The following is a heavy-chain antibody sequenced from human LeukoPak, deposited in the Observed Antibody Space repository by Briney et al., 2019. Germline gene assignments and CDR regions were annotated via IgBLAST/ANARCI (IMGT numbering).Heavy chain of an antibody. CDR3: VRGGYCSGGTCYKWNAFDI. D-gene: IGHD2-15*01. J-gene: IGHJ3*02. CDR1: GFPFSSNE. V-gene: IGHV3-48*03. Sequence: PGGSLRLSCAASGFPFSSNEMNWVRQAPGKGLEWVSYIVSSGSSIYYADSVRGRFTISRDNAENSLYLQMNSLRAEDTAIYYCVRGGYCSGGTCYKWNAFDIWGQGTRVTVSS. CDR2: IVSSGSSI.